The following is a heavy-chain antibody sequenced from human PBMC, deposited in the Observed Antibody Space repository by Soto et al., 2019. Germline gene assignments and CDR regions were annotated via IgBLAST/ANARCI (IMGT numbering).Heavy chain of an antibody. CDR2: IIPIFGTA. D-gene: IGHD4-17*01. CDR3: ARDKPDGDYTGDFQH. V-gene: IGHV1-69*01. Sequence: QVQLVQSGAEVKKPGSSVKVSCKASGGTFSSYAISWVRQAPGQGLEWMGGIIPIFGTANYAQKFQGRVRITADESKSTADMELSSLRSGDTAVHYCARDKPDGDYTGDFQHWGQGTLVTVSS. J-gene: IGHJ1*01. CDR1: GGTFSSYA.